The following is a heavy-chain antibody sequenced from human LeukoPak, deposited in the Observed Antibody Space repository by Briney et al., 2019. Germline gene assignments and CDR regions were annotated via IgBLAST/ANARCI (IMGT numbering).Heavy chain of an antibody. V-gene: IGHV1-18*01. Sequence: ASVKVSCKASGYTFTRYGINWVRQAPGQGLEWMGWISGYNEKTNYAQKFQDRVTMTTDTSTSTAYMELSSLRSEDTAVYYCARVQRKEGATLFDPWGQGTLVTVSS. CDR1: GYTFTRYG. D-gene: IGHD1-26*01. CDR3: ARVQRKEGATLFDP. CDR2: ISGYNEKT. J-gene: IGHJ5*02.